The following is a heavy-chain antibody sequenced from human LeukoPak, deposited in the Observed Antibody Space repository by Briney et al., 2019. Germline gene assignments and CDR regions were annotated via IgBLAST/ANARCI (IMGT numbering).Heavy chain of an antibody. D-gene: IGHD3-10*01. Sequence: GGSLRLSCAASGFTVSSNYMSWVRQAPGKGLEWVSVSYSGGSTYYADSVKGRFTISRDNSKNTLYLQMNSLRAEDTAVYYCAKSPALWPEETGTAFDIWGRGTMVTVSS. CDR2: SYSGGST. CDR3: AKSPALWPEETGTAFDI. J-gene: IGHJ3*02. V-gene: IGHV3-66*01. CDR1: GFTVSSNY.